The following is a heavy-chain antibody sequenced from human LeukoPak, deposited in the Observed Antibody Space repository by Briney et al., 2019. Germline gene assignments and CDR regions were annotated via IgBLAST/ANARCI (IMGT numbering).Heavy chain of an antibody. Sequence: QPSETLSLTCTVSGGSISNYYWSWVRQAPGKGPEWISIIYRGGDTYYADSVKGRFTISRDNSKNTLYLQMDRLRAEDTAVYYCARDKRYCSSGRCWGVQFGPWGQGTLVTVSS. CDR2: IYRGGDT. V-gene: IGHV3-66*01. CDR1: GGSISNYY. CDR3: ARDKRYCSSGRCWGVQFGP. D-gene: IGHD2-15*01. J-gene: IGHJ5*02.